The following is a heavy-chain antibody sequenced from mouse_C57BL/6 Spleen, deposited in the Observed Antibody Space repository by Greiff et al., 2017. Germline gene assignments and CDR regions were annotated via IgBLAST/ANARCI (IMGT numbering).Heavy chain of an antibody. J-gene: IGHJ4*01. CDR1: GYTFTSYW. V-gene: IGHV1-64*01. CDR3: ANSYCSSPSNYYAMDY. D-gene: IGHD1-1*01. Sequence: QVQLQQPGAELVKPGASVKLSCKASGYTFTSYWMHWVKQRPGQGLEWIGMIHPNSGSTNYNEKFKSKATLTVDHSSSTAYMQLSSLTSEDSAVYYWANSYCSSPSNYYAMDYWGQGTSVTVSS. CDR2: IHPNSGST.